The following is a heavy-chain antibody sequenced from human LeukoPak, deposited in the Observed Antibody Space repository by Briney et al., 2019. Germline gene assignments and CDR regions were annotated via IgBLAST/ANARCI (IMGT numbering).Heavy chain of an antibody. J-gene: IGHJ4*02. V-gene: IGHV4-39*07. D-gene: IGHD2-21*02. CDR2: IYYSGST. CDR3: ARVGYCGGDCYYFDY. Sequence: SETLSLTCTVSGGSISSSSYYWGWIRQPPGKGLEWIGSIYYSGSTYYNPSLKSRVTISVDTSKNQFSLKLSSVTAADTAVYYCARVGYCGGDCYYFDYWGQGTLVTVSS. CDR1: GGSISSSSYY.